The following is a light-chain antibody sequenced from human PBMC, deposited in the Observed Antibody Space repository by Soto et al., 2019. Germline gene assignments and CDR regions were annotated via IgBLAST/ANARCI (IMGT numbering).Light chain of an antibody. CDR2: GAA. Sequence: EIVLTQSTCTRSFSPWERSTLSFMASQPVDYNYVAWYQQKPGQAPRLLIYGAASRATGVPDRFSASGSGTDFTLTISRLEPEDFAVYYCQQYGRSPFTFGPGTKVDIK. CDR3: QQYGRSPFT. V-gene: IGKV3-20*01. J-gene: IGKJ3*01. CDR1: QPVDYNY.